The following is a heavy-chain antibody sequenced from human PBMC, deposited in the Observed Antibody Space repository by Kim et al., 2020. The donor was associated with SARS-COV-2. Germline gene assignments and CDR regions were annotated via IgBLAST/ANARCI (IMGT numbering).Heavy chain of an antibody. V-gene: IGHV4-4*07. J-gene: IGHJ3*02. CDR2: IYTIGST. CDR3: ARNLHPKPDDAFAI. Sequence: SETLSLTCTVSGGSISSYYWSWIRQPAGKGLEWIGRIYTIGSTNYNPSLKSRVTMSVDTSKNQFSLKLSSVTAADTAVYYCARNLHPKPDDAFAIWGQGTMVTVSS. CDR1: GGSISSYY.